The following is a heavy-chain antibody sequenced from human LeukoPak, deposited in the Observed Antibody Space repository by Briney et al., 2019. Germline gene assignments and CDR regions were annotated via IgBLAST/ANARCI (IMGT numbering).Heavy chain of an antibody. CDR1: GGSFSGYY. CDR2: INHSGST. D-gene: IGHD3-22*01. V-gene: IGHV4-34*01. CDR3: ARSHHYYDSSGHGY. J-gene: IGHJ4*02. Sequence: SETLSLTCAVYGGSFSGYYWGWIRQPPGKGVEWIGEINHSGSTNYNPSLKSRVTISVDTSKNQFSLKLSSVTAADTAVYYCARSHHYYDSSGHGYWGQGTLVTVSS.